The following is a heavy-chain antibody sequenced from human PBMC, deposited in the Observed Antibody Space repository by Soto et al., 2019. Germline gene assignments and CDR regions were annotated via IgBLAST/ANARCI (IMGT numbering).Heavy chain of an antibody. CDR3: ASAQMPGEY. D-gene: IGHD2-2*01. CDR1: GFSLGPYW. CDR2: INGDGSTT. V-gene: IGHV3-74*01. Sequence: EVQLVESGGGLVQPGGSLRLFCAASGFSLGPYWMHWVRQVPGKGLVWVARINGDGSTTNYADSVKGRFTISRDNAKNTLYLQMNSLRAENTAVYHCASAQMPGEYWGQGTLVTVSS. J-gene: IGHJ4*02.